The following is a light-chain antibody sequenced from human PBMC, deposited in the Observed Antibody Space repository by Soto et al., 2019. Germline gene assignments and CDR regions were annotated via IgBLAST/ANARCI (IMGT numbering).Light chain of an antibody. CDR3: SSYAGSNNFYV. CDR1: SSDIGDYNY. CDR2: EVG. J-gene: IGLJ1*01. Sequence: QSALTQPASVSGSPGQSITISCTGTSSDIGDYNYVSWYQQHPGKAPKLIIFEVGDRPSGVSNRFSGSKSGNTASLTVSGLQAEDEADYYCSSYAGSNNFYVFGTGTKLTVL. V-gene: IGLV2-14*01.